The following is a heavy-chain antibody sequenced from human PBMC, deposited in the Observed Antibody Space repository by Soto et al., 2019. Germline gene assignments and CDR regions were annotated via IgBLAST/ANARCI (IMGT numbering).Heavy chain of an antibody. J-gene: IGHJ4*02. CDR2: ISGSGGST. D-gene: IGHD2-2*01. CDR1: GFTFSSYA. Sequence: GGSLRLSCAASGFTFSSYAMSWVRQAPGKGLEWVSAISGSGGSTYYADSVKGRFTISRDNSKNTLYLQMNSLRAEDTAVYYCAKAGRNSNCSSTSCRVYYFDYWGQGTLVTVSS. CDR3: AKAGRNSNCSSTSCRVYYFDY. V-gene: IGHV3-23*01.